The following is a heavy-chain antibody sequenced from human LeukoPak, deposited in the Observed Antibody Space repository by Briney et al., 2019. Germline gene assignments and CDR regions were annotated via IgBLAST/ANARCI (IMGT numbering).Heavy chain of an antibody. D-gene: IGHD3-22*01. J-gene: IGHJ1*01. CDR2: ISGSGGST. CDR3: AKDYYYDSSGYYYFAEYFQH. V-gene: IGHV3-23*01. CDR1: GFTFSSYA. Sequence: GGSLRLSCAASGFTFSSYAMSWARQAPGKGLEWVSAISGSGGSTYYADSVKGRFTISRDNSKNTLYLQMNSLRAEDTAVYYCAKDYYYDSSGYYYFAEYFQHWGQGTLVTVSS.